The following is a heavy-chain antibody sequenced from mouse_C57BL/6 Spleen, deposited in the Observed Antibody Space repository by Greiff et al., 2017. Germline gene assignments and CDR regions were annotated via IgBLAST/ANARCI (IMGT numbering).Heavy chain of an antibody. D-gene: IGHD2-2*01. J-gene: IGHJ4*01. CDR3: ARSGYDDAMDY. CDR1: GYTFSSYW. V-gene: IGHV1-80*01. CDR2: IYPGDGDT. Sequence: QVQLQQSGAELVKPGASVKISCKASGYTFSSYWMNWVKQRPGKGLEWIGQIYPGDGDTNYNGKFKGKATLTADKSSSTAYMQLSSLTSEDSAVYFCARSGYDDAMDYWGKGTSVTVSS.